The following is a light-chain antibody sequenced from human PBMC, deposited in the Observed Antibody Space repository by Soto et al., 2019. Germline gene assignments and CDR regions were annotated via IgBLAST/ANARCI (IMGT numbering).Light chain of an antibody. V-gene: IGLV1-40*01. CDR3: QSYDTSLSGVV. Sequence: QPVLTQPPSVSGAPGQRVTISCTGSSSNIGAGYDVHWYQQFPGTAPKLLIYGNTNRPSGVPDRFSGSKSGTSAYLAITGLQSEDEADYYCQSYDTSLSGVVFGGGTKLTVL. CDR2: GNT. J-gene: IGLJ2*01. CDR1: SSNIGAGYD.